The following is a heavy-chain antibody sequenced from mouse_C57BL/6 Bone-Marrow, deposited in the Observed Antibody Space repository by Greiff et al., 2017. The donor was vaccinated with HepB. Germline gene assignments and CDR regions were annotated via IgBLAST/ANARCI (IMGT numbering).Heavy chain of an antibody. CDR3: ARSRVLGPYFDY. Sequence: VQLKESGGGLVKPGGSLKLSCAASGFTFSDYGMHWVRQAPEKGLEWVAYISSGSSTIYYADTVKGRFTISRDNAKNTLFLQMTSLRSEDTAMYYCARSRVLGPYFDYWGQGTTLTVSS. CDR2: ISSGSSTI. CDR1: GFTFSDYG. V-gene: IGHV5-17*01. D-gene: IGHD4-1*01. J-gene: IGHJ2*01.